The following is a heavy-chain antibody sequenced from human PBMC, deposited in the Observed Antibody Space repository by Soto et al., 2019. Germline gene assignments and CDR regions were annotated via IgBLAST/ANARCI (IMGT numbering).Heavy chain of an antibody. J-gene: IGHJ6*03. D-gene: IGHD6-6*01. CDR1: GFTFSSYS. CDR2: ISSSSSYI. CDR3: ARALAPLSSRKAARPDYYMDV. V-gene: IGHV3-21*01. Sequence: GGSLRLSCAASGFTFSSYSMNWVRQAPGKGLEWVSSISSSSSYIYYADSVKGRFTISRDNAKNSLYLQMNSLRAEDTAVYYCARALAPLSSRKAARPDYYMDVWGKGTTVTVSS.